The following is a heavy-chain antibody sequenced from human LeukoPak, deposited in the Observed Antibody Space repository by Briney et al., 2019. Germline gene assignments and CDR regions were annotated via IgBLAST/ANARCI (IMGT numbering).Heavy chain of an antibody. CDR1: GFTFSSFS. CDR2: ISSSGTSI. V-gene: IGHV3-48*02. CDR3: ARDWVQLWFKSNDYFDY. D-gene: IGHD5-18*01. J-gene: IGHJ4*02. Sequence: GGSLRLSCAASGFTFSSFSMNWVRQAPGKGLEWVSFISSSGTSIYYADSVKGRFSISRDNAKNSLYLQMSSLRDEDTAVYYCARDWVQLWFKSNDYFDYWGQGTLVTVSS.